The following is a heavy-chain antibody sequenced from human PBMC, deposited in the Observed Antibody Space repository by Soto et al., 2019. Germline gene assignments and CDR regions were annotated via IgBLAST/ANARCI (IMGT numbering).Heavy chain of an antibody. CDR2: IYYSGST. CDR3: ASGWMAAFDN. D-gene: IGHD2-2*03. CDR1: GDSIKTHY. V-gene: IGHV4-59*11. J-gene: IGHJ4*02. Sequence: PSETLSLTCNVTGDSIKTHYWSWIRQAPGRGLEWIGYIYYSGSTLYNPSLKRRVTISADTAKNQFSLRLTSLTAADTAVYYCASGWMAAFDNWGQGTRVTVSS.